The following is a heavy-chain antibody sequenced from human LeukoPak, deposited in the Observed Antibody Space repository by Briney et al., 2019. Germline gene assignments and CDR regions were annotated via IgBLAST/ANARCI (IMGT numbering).Heavy chain of an antibody. CDR1: GYSFTCYW. J-gene: IGHJ6*04. CDR2: IYPGDSDT. D-gene: IGHD2-21*02. CDR3: ARQSGDYSYYYFMYV. Sequence: GESLKISCKGSGYSFTCYWIGWVRPMPGKGMEWMGIIYPGDSDTRYSPPFQGQVTILAEESISTAYLQWSSLKASDTAMYSCARQSGDYSYYYFMYVWGKGTTVTISS. V-gene: IGHV5-51*01.